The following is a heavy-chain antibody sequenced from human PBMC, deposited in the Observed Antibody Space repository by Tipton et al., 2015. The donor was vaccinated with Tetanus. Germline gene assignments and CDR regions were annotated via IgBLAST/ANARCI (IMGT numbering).Heavy chain of an antibody. J-gene: IGHJ4*02. CDR2: ISGSGAST. Sequence: SLRLSCAASGFTFSSFAMSWVRQAPGKGLEWVSGISGSGASTYYADSVKGRFTISRDSSKNTLYLQMNSLRAEDTAVYYCARGEYYYDSSGPYPPDYWGQGTLVTVSS. V-gene: IGHV3-23*01. CDR3: ARGEYYYDSSGPYPPDY. CDR1: GFTFSSFA. D-gene: IGHD3-22*01.